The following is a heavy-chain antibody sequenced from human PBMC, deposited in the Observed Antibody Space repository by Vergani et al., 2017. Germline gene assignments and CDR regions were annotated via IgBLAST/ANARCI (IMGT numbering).Heavy chain of an antibody. Sequence: QVQLVPSGAEVKKPGASVKVSCTASGYTFTSYYMHWVRQAPGQGLAWMGILNPSGGSTSYAQKFQGRVTMTKDTSTSTFYMELSRLRSEDTAVYYCAKDSRYCSSTSCYVGRDWFDPWGQGTLVTVSS. CDR1: GYTFTSYY. CDR3: AKDSRYCSSTSCYVGRDWFDP. V-gene: IGHV1-46*01. J-gene: IGHJ5*02. D-gene: IGHD2-2*01. CDR2: LNPSGGST.